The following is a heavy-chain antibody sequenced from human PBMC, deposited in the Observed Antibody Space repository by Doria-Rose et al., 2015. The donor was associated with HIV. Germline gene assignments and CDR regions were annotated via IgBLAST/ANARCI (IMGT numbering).Heavy chain of an antibody. CDR3: ARIKSSRWYHKYYFDF. CDR2: IFSDEER. J-gene: IGHJ4*02. Sequence: TLKESGPVLVKPTETLTLTCTVSGVSLSSPGMGVSWIRQPPGKSLEWLAKIFSDEERSYKTSLKSRLTISRGTSKGQVVLTMTDMDPVDTATYYCARIKSSRWYHKYYFDFWGQGTLVIVSA. CDR1: GVSLSSPGMG. V-gene: IGHV2-26*01. D-gene: IGHD6-13*01.